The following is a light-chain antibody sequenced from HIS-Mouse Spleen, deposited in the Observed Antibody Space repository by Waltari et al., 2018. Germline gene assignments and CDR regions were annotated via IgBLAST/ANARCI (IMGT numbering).Light chain of an antibody. J-gene: IGKJ5*01. V-gene: IGKV1-39*01. Sequence: DIQMTQSPSSLSASVGDRVTITCRASQSISSYLNWYQQKPGKAPKLLIYAASSLQSGGPSRFSGSGSGTDFALTISSRQPEDFATYYCQQSYSTLPFGQGTRLGIK. CDR1: QSISSY. CDR3: QQSYSTLP. CDR2: AAS.